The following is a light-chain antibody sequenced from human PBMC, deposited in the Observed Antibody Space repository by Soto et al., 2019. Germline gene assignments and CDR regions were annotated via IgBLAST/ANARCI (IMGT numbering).Light chain of an antibody. CDR2: AAS. CDR3: QKYNSVRVGT. J-gene: IGKJ1*01. V-gene: IGKV1-27*01. Sequence: DIQMTQSPSSLSASVGDRVTITCRASQRITNDVAWYQQKPGKVPSLLIYAASTLQSGVPSRFSGSGSGTDFTLTISSLQPEDVATYYCQKYNSVRVGTFGQGTKVEIK. CDR1: QRITND.